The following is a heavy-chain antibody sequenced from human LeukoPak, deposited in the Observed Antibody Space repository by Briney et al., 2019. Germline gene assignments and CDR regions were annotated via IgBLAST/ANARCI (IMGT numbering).Heavy chain of an antibody. J-gene: IGHJ4*02. Sequence: PGGSLRLSCAASGFTFSSYAMSWVRQAPGKGLEWVGRIKSKTDGGTTDYAAPVKGRFTISRDDSKNTLYLQINSLKTEDTAVYYCTTDRGGATVFDYWGQGTLVTVSS. V-gene: IGHV3-15*01. CDR1: GFTFSSYA. D-gene: IGHD1-26*01. CDR3: TTDRGGATVFDY. CDR2: IKSKTDGGTT.